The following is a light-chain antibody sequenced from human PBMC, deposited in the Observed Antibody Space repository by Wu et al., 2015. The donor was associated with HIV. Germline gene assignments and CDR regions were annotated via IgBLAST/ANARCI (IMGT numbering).Light chain of an antibody. J-gene: IGKJ1*01. CDR3: HQRTTWPRT. V-gene: IGKV3-11*01. CDR1: QSVSRF. CDR2: DTS. Sequence: EIVLTQSPDTLSASPGGRATLSCRASQSVSRFLAWYQHKPGQAPRVLIYDTSNRAAGIPTRFSGSGFGTDFTLTISSLEPEDFAVYYCHQRTTWPRTFGQGTKVEVK.